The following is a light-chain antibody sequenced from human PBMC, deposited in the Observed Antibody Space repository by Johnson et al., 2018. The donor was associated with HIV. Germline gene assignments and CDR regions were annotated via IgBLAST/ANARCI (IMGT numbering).Light chain of an antibody. J-gene: IGLJ1*01. Sequence: QSLLTQPPSVSAAPGQKVTISCSGSSSNIANNTVNWYQHFPGTAPKLLMYGNVKRPSGIPDRFSGSKSGTSATLGITGLQTGDEADYYCGTWDSSLRSGFFGTGTKVTVL. V-gene: IGLV1-51*01. CDR1: SSNIANNT. CDR3: GTWDSSLRSGF. CDR2: GNV.